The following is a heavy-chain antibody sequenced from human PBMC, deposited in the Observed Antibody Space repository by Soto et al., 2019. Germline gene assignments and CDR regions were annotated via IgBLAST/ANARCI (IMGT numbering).Heavy chain of an antibody. Sequence: SAKVPCKKSVYPFTDYFIYCVRQDHGQGLEWMGIISLYHHSTSYAQKFQGRLTVTADTSTTTVYMDLSSLTSEDSAVYWCARELYSCGGDCPYYMDFWGQGTPVPCSS. D-gene: IGHD2-21*02. V-gene: IGHV1-46*01. CDR2: ISLYHHST. J-gene: IGHJ1*01. CDR1: VYPFTDYF. CDR3: ARELYSCGGDCPYYMDF.